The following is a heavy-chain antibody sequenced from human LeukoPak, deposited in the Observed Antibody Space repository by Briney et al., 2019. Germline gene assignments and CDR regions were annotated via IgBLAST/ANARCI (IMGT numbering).Heavy chain of an antibody. CDR2: ISSSSSPI. CDR3: ARLGVGNYFDY. V-gene: IGHV3-48*01. Sequence: GGSLRLSCAASGFTFRSYIMNWVRQPPVKGLEWVSYISSSSSPIYYADSVKGRFTISRDNAKNSLYLQMNSLRAEDTAVYYCARLGVGNYFDYWGQGTLVTVSS. D-gene: IGHD3-3*01. J-gene: IGHJ4*02. CDR1: GFTFRSYI.